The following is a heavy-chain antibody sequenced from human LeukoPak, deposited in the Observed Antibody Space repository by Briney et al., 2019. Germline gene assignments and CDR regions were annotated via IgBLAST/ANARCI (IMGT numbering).Heavy chain of an antibody. V-gene: IGHV3-30*18. J-gene: IGHJ4*02. CDR2: ISCYGNDK. CDR1: GFTFSVHG. D-gene: IGHD3-22*01. Sequence: GGSLRLSCAASGFTFSVHGMTWVRQAPGKGLEWVAIISCYGNDKFYADSVKGRFTISRDNSKNTLYLQMNSLRAEDTAVYYCAKSPRYYYDSSGYYFDYWGQGTLVTVSS. CDR3: AKSPRYYYDSSGYYFDY.